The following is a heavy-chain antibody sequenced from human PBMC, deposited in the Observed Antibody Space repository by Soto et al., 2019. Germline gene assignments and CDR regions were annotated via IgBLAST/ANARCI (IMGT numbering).Heavy chain of an antibody. CDR2: LYNAGST. V-gene: IGHV4-59*01. CDR1: GGSIGRYY. D-gene: IGHD6-19*01. J-gene: IGHJ6*02. CDR3: ARGQQWLVAYEYYGMDV. Sequence: SETLSLTCTVSGGSIGRYYWSWIRQPPGKGLEWIGYLYNAGSTIYNPSLKSRVTISVDMSQNQFSLNLNYVTAADTAVYYCARGQQWLVAYEYYGMDVWGQGTTVTVS.